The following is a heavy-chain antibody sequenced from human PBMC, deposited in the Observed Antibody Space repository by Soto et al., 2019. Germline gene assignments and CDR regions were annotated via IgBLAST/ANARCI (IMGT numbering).Heavy chain of an antibody. J-gene: IGHJ6*03. CDR3: ARHDYGDPNYYYMDV. D-gene: IGHD4-17*01. Sequence: ASVKVSCKASGYTFTSYGISWVRQAPGQGLEWMGWISAYNGNTNYAQKLQGRVTMTTDTSTSTAYMELRSLRSDDTAVYYCARHDYGDPNYYYMDVWGKGTTVTVSS. V-gene: IGHV1-18*01. CDR1: GYTFTSYG. CDR2: ISAYNGNT.